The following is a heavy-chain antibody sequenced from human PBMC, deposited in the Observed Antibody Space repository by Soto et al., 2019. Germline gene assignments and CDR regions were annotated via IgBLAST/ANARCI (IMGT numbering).Heavy chain of an antibody. J-gene: IGHJ6*02. Sequence: QVQLVQSGAEVKKPGASVKVSCKASGYTFTSYGISWVRQAPGQGLEWMGWISAYNGNTNYSQKLQGRVTMTTDTSTSTAYMELRSLRSDDTAVYYCASFSIAATDPYGMDVWGQGTTVTVSS. CDR2: ISAYNGNT. V-gene: IGHV1-18*01. D-gene: IGHD6-13*01. CDR1: GYTFTSYG. CDR3: ASFSIAATDPYGMDV.